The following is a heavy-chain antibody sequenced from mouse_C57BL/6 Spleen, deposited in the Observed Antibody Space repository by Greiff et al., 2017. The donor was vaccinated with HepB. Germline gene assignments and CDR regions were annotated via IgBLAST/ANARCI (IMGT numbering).Heavy chain of an antibody. J-gene: IGHJ2*01. CDR2: IYPGDGDT. CDR3: ARAHYYGSSLDY. V-gene: IGHV1-82*01. CDR1: GYAFSSSW. D-gene: IGHD1-1*01. Sequence: VKLQESGPELVKPGASVKISCKASGYAFSSSWMNWVKQRPGKGLEWIGRIYPGDGDTNYNGKFKGKATLTADKSSSTAYMQLSSLTSEDSAVYFCARAHYYGSSLDYWGQGTTLTVSS.